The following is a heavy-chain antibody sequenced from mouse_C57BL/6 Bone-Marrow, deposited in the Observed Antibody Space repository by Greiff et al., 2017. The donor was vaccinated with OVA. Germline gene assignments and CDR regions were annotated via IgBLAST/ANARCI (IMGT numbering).Heavy chain of an antibody. Sequence: EVHLVESGGGLVKPGGSLKLSCAASGFTFSSYAMSWVRQTPEKRLEWVATISDGGSYTYYPDNVKGRFTISRDNAKNNLYLQMSHLKSEDTAMYYCAKRYYYGSSYAWFAYWGQGTLVTVSA. CDR1: GFTFSSYA. J-gene: IGHJ3*01. V-gene: IGHV5-4*01. CDR3: AKRYYYGSSYAWFAY. D-gene: IGHD1-1*01. CDR2: ISDGGSYT.